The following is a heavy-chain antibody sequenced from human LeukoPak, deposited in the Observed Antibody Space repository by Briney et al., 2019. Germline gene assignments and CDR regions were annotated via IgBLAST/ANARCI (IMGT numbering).Heavy chain of an antibody. CDR2: INPNSGGT. CDR1: GYIFTDYY. V-gene: IGHV1/OR15-1*02. Sequence: ASVKVSCKASGYIFTDYYMHWVRQAPGQELGWMGRINPNSGGTNYAQKFQGRVTMTRDTSISTAYTELSSLRSEDTATYYCARDGIDCSGGSCYSLRYYYYYMDVWGKGTTVTVSS. J-gene: IGHJ6*03. CDR3: ARDGIDCSGGSCYSLRYYYYYMDV. D-gene: IGHD2-15*01.